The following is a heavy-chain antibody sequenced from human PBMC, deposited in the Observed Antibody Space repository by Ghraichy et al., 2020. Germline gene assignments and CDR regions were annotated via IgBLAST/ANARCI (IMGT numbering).Heavy chain of an antibody. J-gene: IGHJ4*02. CDR3: ARVDQRGGYADR. D-gene: IGHD5-12*01. Sequence: SETLSLTCTVSGGSISNYYWSWIRQPAGKGLEWIGRIYTSGSTNYNPSLKSRVTMSVDTSKSQFSLKLSSLTAADTATYYCARVDQRGGYADRWGQGTLVSVSS. V-gene: IGHV4-4*07. CDR1: GGSISNYY. CDR2: IYTSGST.